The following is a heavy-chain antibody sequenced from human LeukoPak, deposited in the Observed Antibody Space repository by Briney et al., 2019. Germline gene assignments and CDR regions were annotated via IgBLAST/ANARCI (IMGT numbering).Heavy chain of an antibody. V-gene: IGHV3-21*01. J-gene: IGHJ6*02. D-gene: IGHD3-3*01. CDR1: GFTFSNYA. Sequence: GGSLRLSWAASGFTFSNYAMTWVRQAPGKGLEWVSSISSSSYIYYADSVKGRFTISRDNAKNSLYLQMNSLRAEDTAVYYCARDGLLRFLEWLPRYYGMDVWGQGTTVTVSS. CDR3: ARDGLLRFLEWLPRYYGMDV. CDR2: ISSSSYI.